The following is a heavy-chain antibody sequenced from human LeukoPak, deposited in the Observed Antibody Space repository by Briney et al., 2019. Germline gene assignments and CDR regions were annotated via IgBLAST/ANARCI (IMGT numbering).Heavy chain of an antibody. V-gene: IGHV5-51*01. Sequence: GESLKISCKISGYKLTNNWIGWVRQMPGKGLEWMGLIYSPSFQGQVTLSVDASISTAYLQLSGLRASDTAIYYCVRFALTSSLDHWGQGTLVTVSS. J-gene: IGHJ5*02. CDR2: IY. D-gene: IGHD6-13*01. CDR1: GYKLTNNW. CDR3: VRFALTSSLDH.